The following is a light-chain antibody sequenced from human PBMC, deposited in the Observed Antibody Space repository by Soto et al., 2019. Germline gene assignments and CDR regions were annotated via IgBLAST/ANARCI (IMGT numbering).Light chain of an antibody. Sequence: DIQMTQSPSSLSASVGDRVTITCQAIQDITNYLNCYQQKPGRAPRLLLYDASSLETGVPSRFSGSGSGTDFTLTISSLQPEDVATYYCQHYDHLPITFGQGTRLEIK. V-gene: IGKV1-33*01. J-gene: IGKJ5*01. CDR3: QHYDHLPIT. CDR2: DAS. CDR1: QDITNY.